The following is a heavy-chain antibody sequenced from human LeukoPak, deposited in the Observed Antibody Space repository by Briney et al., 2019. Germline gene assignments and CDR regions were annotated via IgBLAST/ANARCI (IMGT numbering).Heavy chain of an antibody. D-gene: IGHD1-14*01. CDR3: ARLRTGFYYYMDV. V-gene: IGHV3-11*04. J-gene: IGHJ6*03. Sequence: PGGSLTLSCAASGFTFSDYYMSWIRQAPGKGLEWVSYISSSGSTIYYADSVKGRFTISRDNAKNSLYLQMNSLRAEDTAVYYCARLRTGFYYYMDVWGKGTTVTVSS. CDR2: ISSSGSTI. CDR1: GFTFSDYY.